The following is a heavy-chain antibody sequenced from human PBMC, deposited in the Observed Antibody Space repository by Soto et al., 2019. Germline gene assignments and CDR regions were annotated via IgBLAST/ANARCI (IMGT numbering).Heavy chain of an antibody. Sequence: QVQLVESGGGVVQPGRSLRLSCAASGFTFSSYGMHWVRQAPGKGLEWVAVIWYDGSNKYYADSVKGRFTISRDNSKNTLYLQMNSLRAEDTAVYYCAREGRTVPNFDYWGQGTLVTVSS. CDR2: IWYDGSNK. J-gene: IGHJ4*02. CDR1: GFTFSSYG. V-gene: IGHV3-33*01. D-gene: IGHD2-2*01. CDR3: AREGRTVPNFDY.